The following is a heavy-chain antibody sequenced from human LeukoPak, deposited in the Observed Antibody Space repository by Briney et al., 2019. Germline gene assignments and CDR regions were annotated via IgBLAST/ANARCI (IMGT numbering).Heavy chain of an antibody. Sequence: GRSLRLSCAASGFTFSSYAMHWVRQAPGKGLEWVAVISYDGSNKYYADSVKGRFTISRDNSKNTLYLQMNSLRAEDTAVYYCARDLISYDSSGYYFGLVDWGQGTLVTVSS. J-gene: IGHJ4*02. CDR2: ISYDGSNK. D-gene: IGHD3-22*01. CDR3: ARDLISYDSSGYYFGLVD. V-gene: IGHV3-30*04. CDR1: GFTFSSYA.